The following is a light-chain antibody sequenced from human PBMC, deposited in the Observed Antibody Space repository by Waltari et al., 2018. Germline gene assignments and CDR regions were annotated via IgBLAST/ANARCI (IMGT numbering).Light chain of an antibody. J-gene: IGLJ2*01. CDR3: QTWGTGIQV. CDR2: VNSDGSH. Sequence: QLVLTQSPSASASLGASVKLTCTLSSGHSSYAIAWHQQQPEKGPRYLMKVNSDGSHKKGDGIPDRFSGSSSGTGRYLTISSLQSEDEADYYCQTWGTGIQVFGGGTKLTVL. V-gene: IGLV4-69*01. CDR1: SGHSSYA.